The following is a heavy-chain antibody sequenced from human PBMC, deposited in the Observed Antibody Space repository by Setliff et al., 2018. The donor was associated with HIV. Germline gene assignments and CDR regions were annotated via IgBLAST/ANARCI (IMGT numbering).Heavy chain of an antibody. CDR1: RSTFNRHT. D-gene: IGHD2-2*01. J-gene: IGHJ5*02. Sequence: SVKVSCKASRSTFNRHTINWVRQAPGQGLDWMGRIIPILGVANYAQRFQGKVTITTDESTSTAYMELSGLRSEDTAVYYCARDFGGYCSSMSCPGLFDPWGQGTLVTVSS. CDR3: ARDFGGYCSSMSCPGLFDP. V-gene: IGHV1-69*16. CDR2: IIPILGVA.